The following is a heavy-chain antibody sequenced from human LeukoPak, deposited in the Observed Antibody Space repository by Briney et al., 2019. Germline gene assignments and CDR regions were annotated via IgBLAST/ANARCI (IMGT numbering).Heavy chain of an antibody. CDR1: GFTFSNYW. CDR3: VRGQTIDY. V-gene: IGHV3-74*01. CDR2: IKSDGTGI. D-gene: IGHD3-3*01. J-gene: IGHJ4*02. Sequence: GGSLRLSCTTSGFTFSNYWMYWVCQAPGKGLMWVSRIKSDGTGITYTDSVEGRFTISRDNAKNTLYLQMNSLRDEDTAVYYCVRGQTIDYWGQGTLVTVSS.